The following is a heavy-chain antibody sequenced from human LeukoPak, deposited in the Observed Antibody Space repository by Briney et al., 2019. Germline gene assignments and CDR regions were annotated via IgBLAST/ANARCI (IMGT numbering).Heavy chain of an antibody. J-gene: IGHJ4*02. Sequence: PGGSLRLSCAASGFTLTNAWMSWVRQAPGKGLEWVGRIKSKGDGGTIDNAAPVKGRFTMSRDDSKATLYLQMNSLKAEDTAVYYCTTDLGLTMIRGVIVYWGQGALVTVSS. CDR3: TTDLGLTMIRGVIVY. CDR1: GFTLTNAW. V-gene: IGHV3-15*01. CDR2: IKSKGDGGTI. D-gene: IGHD3-10*01.